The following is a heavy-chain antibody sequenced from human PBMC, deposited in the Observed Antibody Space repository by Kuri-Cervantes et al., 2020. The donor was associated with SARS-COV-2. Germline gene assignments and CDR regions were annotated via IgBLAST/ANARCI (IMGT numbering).Heavy chain of an antibody. CDR1: ETTFPNYD. CDR3: ARGPLLRGGNPYCFEY. Sequence: ASVKVSCKAPETTFPNYDINWVRQATGQGLEWMGMVKTNSGNTLYAQFFQGRVTMTRDTSTSTVYMELSSLRSEDTAVYYCARGPLLRGGNPYCFEYWGQGSQVTVSS. CDR2: VKTNSGNT. V-gene: IGHV1-8*01. D-gene: IGHD4-23*01. J-gene: IGHJ4*02.